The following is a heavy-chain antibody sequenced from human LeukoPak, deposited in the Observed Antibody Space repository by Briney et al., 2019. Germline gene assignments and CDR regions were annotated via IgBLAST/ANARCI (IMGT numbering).Heavy chain of an antibody. J-gene: IGHJ4*02. CDR3: ARGNYGSGSYHYFDY. CDR1: ADSISSFY. D-gene: IGHD3-10*01. CDR2: IHTSGST. Sequence: PSETLSLTCTVSADSISSFYWNWIRQPAGEGLEWIGRIHTSGSTSYNPSLKSRVTMSVDTSKNQFSLKLTSVTAADTTVYYCARGNYGSGSYHYFDYWGQGTLVSVSS. V-gene: IGHV4-4*07.